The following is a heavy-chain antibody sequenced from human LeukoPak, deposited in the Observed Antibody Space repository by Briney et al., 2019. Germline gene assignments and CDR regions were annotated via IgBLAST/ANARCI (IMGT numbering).Heavy chain of an antibody. D-gene: IGHD6-19*01. CDR2: ISGSGGST. J-gene: IGHJ6*03. CDR1: GFTFSSYA. V-gene: IGHV3-23*01. CDR3: ARSSGWYHRGPDYYYYYMDV. Sequence: GGSLRLSCAASGFTFSSYAMGWVRQAPGKGLEWVSAISGSGGSTYYADSVKGRLTISRDNSKNTLYLQMNSLRAEDTAVYYCARSSGWYHRGPDYYYYYMDVWGKGTTVTVS.